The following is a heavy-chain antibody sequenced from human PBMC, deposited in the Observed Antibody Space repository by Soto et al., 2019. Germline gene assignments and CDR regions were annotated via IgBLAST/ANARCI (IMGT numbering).Heavy chain of an antibody. CDR1: GGSISSSNW. Sequence: QVQLQESGPGLVKPSGTLSLTCAVSGGSISSSNWWSWVRQPPGKGLEWIGEIYHSGSTNYNPSLRSRVTVSVDKSKNQFSLKLSSVTAADTAVYYCPRTETSDILSCYYNVVAFDIWGQGTMVTVSS. J-gene: IGHJ3*02. CDR2: IYHSGST. D-gene: IGHD3-9*01. CDR3: PRTETSDILSCYYNVVAFDI. V-gene: IGHV4-4*02.